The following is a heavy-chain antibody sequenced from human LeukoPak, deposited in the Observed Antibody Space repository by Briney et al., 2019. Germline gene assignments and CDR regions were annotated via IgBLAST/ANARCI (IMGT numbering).Heavy chain of an antibody. J-gene: IGHJ4*02. CDR2: IYYSGST. D-gene: IGHD3-16*01. V-gene: IGHV4-39*01. CDR1: GGSISSSSYY. CDR3: ANYGVVLATYGSPSPFVY. Sequence: MASETLSPTCTVSGGSISSSSYYWGWIRQPPGKGLEWIGNIYYSGSTYYNPSLESRVTISVDTSKNQFSLKLSSVTAADTAVYYCANYGVVLATYGSPSPFVYWGQGTLVTVSS.